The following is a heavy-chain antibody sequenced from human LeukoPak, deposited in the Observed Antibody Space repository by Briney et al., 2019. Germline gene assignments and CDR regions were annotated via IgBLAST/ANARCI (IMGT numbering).Heavy chain of an antibody. Sequence: SETLSLTCAVYGGSFSGYYWSWIRQPPGKGLEWIGEINHSGSTNYNPSLKSRVTISVDTSKNQFSLKLSSVTAADTAVYYCASSAVTHSVYYFDYWGQGTLVTVSS. D-gene: IGHD4-17*01. V-gene: IGHV4-34*01. CDR1: GGSFSGYY. J-gene: IGHJ4*02. CDR3: ASSAVTHSVYYFDY. CDR2: INHSGST.